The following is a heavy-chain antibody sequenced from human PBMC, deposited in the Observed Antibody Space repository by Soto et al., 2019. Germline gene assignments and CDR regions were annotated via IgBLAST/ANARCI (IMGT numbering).Heavy chain of an antibody. CDR2: IIPIFGTA. CDR1: GGTSSSYA. J-gene: IGHJ1*01. Sequence: SVKVSCKASGGTSSSYAISWVRQAPGQGLEWMGGIIPIFGTANYAQKFQGRVTITADESTSTAYMELSSLRSEDTAVYYCARDVLGYCSSTSCPQYQHWGQGTLVTVSS. CDR3: ARDVLGYCSSTSCPQYQH. V-gene: IGHV1-69*13. D-gene: IGHD2-2*01.